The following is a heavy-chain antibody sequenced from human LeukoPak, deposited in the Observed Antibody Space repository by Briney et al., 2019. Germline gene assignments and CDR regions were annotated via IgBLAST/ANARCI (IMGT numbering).Heavy chain of an antibody. CDR2: ISGSGGST. CDR3: AKDIYYDSSGYGPGSAAFDI. D-gene: IGHD3-22*01. CDR1: GFTFSSYA. J-gene: IGHJ3*02. Sequence: PGGSLRLSCAASGFTFSSYAMSWVRQAPGKGREWVSAISGSGGSTYYADSVKGRFTISRDNSKNTLYLQMNSLRAEDTAVYYCAKDIYYDSSGYGPGSAAFDIWGQGTMVTVSS. V-gene: IGHV3-23*01.